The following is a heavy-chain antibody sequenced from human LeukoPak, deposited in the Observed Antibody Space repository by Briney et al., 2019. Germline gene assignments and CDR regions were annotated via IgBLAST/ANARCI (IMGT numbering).Heavy chain of an antibody. D-gene: IGHD3-10*01. Sequence: GGSLRLSCAASGFTFSSYSMNWVRQAPGKGLEWVSSISSSSSYIYYADSVKGRFTISRDSAKNSLYLQMNSLRAEDTAVYYCARDATMVRGVLLDPFGYGMDVWGQGTTVTVSS. J-gene: IGHJ6*02. V-gene: IGHV3-21*01. CDR3: ARDATMVRGVLLDPFGYGMDV. CDR2: ISSSSSYI. CDR1: GFTFSSYS.